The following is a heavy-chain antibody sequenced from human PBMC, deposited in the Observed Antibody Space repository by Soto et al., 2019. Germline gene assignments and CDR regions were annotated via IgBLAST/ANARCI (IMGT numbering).Heavy chain of an antibody. D-gene: IGHD4-17*01. J-gene: IGHJ2*01. CDR3: AIGRKGSTVTTQKYFDL. CDR2: INHSGST. Sequence: PSETLSLTCAVYGGSFSGYYWCWIRQPPGKGQERKGEINHSGSTNYNPTLKIRVTISVATSKNQFSLNLSSVTAAATAVYYCAIGRKGSTVTTQKYFDLWGRGTLVTVSS. V-gene: IGHV4-34*01. CDR1: GGSFSGYY.